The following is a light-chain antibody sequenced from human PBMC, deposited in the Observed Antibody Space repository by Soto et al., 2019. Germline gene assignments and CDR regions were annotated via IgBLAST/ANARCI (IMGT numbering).Light chain of an antibody. J-gene: IGKJ2*01. CDR1: QSVSTRY. V-gene: IGKV3-20*01. CDR2: GAS. CDR3: HQFGSSPLAFT. Sequence: ESMLTQSPGTLSLSPGERATLSYRASQSVSTRYLALYQQKPGQAPRLLIYGASIRAAGIPDRFSGSGSGTDFTLTISRLEPEDFAVYYCHQFGSSPLAFTFGQGTKLEI.